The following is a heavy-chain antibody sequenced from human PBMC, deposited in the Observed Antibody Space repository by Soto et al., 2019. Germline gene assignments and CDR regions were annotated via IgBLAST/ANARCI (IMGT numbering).Heavy chain of an antibody. CDR3: AKDGAPRYCSRTSCHPAGAY. CDR2: ASFDGSSR. V-gene: IGHV3-30*18. J-gene: IGHJ4*02. CDR1: GFTFTNYG. Sequence: QVQLVESGGGVVEPGRSLRLSCAGSGFTFTNYGMHWVRQAPGPGLEWVAFASFDGSSRDYADSVKGRFTISRDESKNTLYLQMDSLRPDDTAIYYCAKDGAPRYCSRTSCHPAGAYWGQGTLVTVSS. D-gene: IGHD2-2*01.